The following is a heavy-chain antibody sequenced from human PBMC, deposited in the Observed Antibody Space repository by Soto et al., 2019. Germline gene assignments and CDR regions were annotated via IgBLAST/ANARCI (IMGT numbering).Heavy chain of an antibody. Sequence: GGSLRLSCAASGFTFDDYATHWVRQAPGKGLEWVSGISWNSGSIGYADSVKGRFTISRDNAKNSLYLQMNSLRAEDTALYYCAKGREVVTAINFDYWGQGTLVTVSS. CDR3: AKGREVVTAINFDY. CDR1: GFTFDDYA. CDR2: ISWNSGSI. V-gene: IGHV3-9*01. D-gene: IGHD2-21*02. J-gene: IGHJ4*02.